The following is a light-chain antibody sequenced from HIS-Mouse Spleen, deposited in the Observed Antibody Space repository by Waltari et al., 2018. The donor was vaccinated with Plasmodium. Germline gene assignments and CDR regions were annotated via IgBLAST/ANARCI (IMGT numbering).Light chain of an antibody. J-gene: IGKJ2*01. CDR3: QQYGSSPYT. Sequence: DIVLTQSPGTLSLSPGERATLSCRASQSVSSSYVAWYQQKPGQAPRLIIYGASSRATGIPDRFSGSGSGTDFTLTISRLEPEDFAVYYCQQYGSSPYTFGQGTKLEIK. CDR2: GAS. V-gene: IGKV3-20*01. CDR1: QSVSSSY.